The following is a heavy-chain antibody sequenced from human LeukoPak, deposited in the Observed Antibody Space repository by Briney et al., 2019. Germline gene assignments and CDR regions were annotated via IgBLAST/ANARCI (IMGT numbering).Heavy chain of an antibody. Sequence: PGGSLRLSCAASGFTFSSYAMSWVRQAPGKGLEGVSAISGSGGSTYYADSVKGRFTISRDNSKNSLYLQMNSLRAEDTAVYYCAKDITGTWYFDYWGQGTLVTVSS. V-gene: IGHV3-23*01. D-gene: IGHD1-7*01. CDR1: GFTFSSYA. CDR2: ISGSGGST. J-gene: IGHJ4*02. CDR3: AKDITGTWYFDY.